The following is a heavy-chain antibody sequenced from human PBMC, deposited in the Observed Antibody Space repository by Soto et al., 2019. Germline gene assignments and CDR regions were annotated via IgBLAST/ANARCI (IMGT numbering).Heavy chain of an antibody. CDR2: IYYSGST. CDR3: AGVISSSPAPGAFDI. D-gene: IGHD6-6*01. J-gene: IGHJ3*02. Sequence: PSETLSLTCTVSGGSISSSSYYWGWIRQPPGKGLEWIGSIYYSGSTYYNPSLKSRVTISVDTSKNQFSLKLSSVTAADTAVHYCAGVISSSPAPGAFDIWGQGTMVTVSS. CDR1: GGSISSSSYY. V-gene: IGHV4-39*01.